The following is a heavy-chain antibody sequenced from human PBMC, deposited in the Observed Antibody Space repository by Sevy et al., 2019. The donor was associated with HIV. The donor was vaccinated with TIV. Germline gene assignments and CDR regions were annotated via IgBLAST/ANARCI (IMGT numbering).Heavy chain of an antibody. J-gene: IGHJ6*02. Sequence: GGSLRLSCAASGFILSNYNMNWVRQAPGKGLEWVSSISSSSNYISYADSMKGRFTIYRDNAKKSLYLQMNSLGAEDTAVYYCARVVSYCSGGSCFPGYYYGMDVWGQGATVTVSS. D-gene: IGHD2-15*01. CDR1: GFILSNYN. CDR3: ARVVSYCSGGSCFPGYYYGMDV. V-gene: IGHV3-21*01. CDR2: ISSSSNYI.